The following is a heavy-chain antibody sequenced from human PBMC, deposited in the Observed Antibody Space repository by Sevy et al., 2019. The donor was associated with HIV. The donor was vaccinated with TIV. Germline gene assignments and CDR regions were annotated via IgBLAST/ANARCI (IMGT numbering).Heavy chain of an antibody. CDR1: GFTFNIYS. Sequence: GGSLRLSCAASGFTFNIYSMNWVRQAPGKGLEWVSSISGSSSYIFYADSMKGRLTISRDKAKNSLYLQMNSLRAEDTAVYYCARGRGDPRADCFDYWGQGTLVTVSS. D-gene: IGHD2-21*02. J-gene: IGHJ4*02. CDR2: ISGSSSYI. V-gene: IGHV3-21*01. CDR3: ARGRGDPRADCFDY.